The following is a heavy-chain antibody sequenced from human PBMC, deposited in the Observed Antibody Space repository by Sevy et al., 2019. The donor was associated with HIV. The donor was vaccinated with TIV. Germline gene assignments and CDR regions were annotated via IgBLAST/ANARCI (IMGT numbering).Heavy chain of an antibody. J-gene: IGHJ6*02. CDR1: GGTFSSYA. CDR3: ARAKTENTVTLYYYYGMDV. Sequence: SVKVSCKASGGTFSSYAISWVRQAPGQGLEWMGGIIPIFGTANYAQKFQGRVTITADESTSTAYMELSSLRSEDTAVYYCARAKTENTVTLYYYYGMDVWGQGTTVTVSS. CDR2: IIPIFGTA. V-gene: IGHV1-69*13. D-gene: IGHD4-4*01.